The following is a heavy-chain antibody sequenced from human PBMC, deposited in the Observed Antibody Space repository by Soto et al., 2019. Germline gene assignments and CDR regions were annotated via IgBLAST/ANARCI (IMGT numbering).Heavy chain of an antibody. CDR2: ISGSGGST. CDR3: ARDARAYDILTGYGGGVFDY. V-gene: IGHV3-23*01. Sequence: PGGSLRLSCAASGFTFSSYAMSWVRQAPGKGLEWVSAISGSGGSTYYADSVKGRFTISRDNSKNTLYLQMNSLRAEDTAVYYCARDARAYDILTGYGGGVFDYWGQGTLVTVSS. J-gene: IGHJ4*02. D-gene: IGHD3-9*01. CDR1: GFTFSSYA.